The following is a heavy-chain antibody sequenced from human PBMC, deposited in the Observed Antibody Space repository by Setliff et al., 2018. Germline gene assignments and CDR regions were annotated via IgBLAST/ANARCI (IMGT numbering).Heavy chain of an antibody. CDR2: INTNTGNP. D-gene: IGHD6-6*01. Sequence: GASVKVSCKASGYTFSSYAMNWVRQAPGQGLEWMGWINTNTGNPTYAQGFTGRFVFSLDTSVSTTYLQISSLKAEDTAVYYCARGEYTSLPSGVYYHMDGSGKGTTVTVSS. V-gene: IGHV7-4-1*02. CDR3: ARGEYTSLPSGVYYHMDG. CDR1: GYTFSSYA. J-gene: IGHJ6*03.